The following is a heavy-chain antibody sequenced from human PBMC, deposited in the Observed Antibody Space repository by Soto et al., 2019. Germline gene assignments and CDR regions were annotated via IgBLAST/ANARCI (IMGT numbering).Heavy chain of an antibody. CDR3: ARRYVCCYGSGTGPYYYGMDV. J-gene: IGHJ6*02. V-gene: IGHV1-2*02. Sequence: ASVKVSCKASGYTFTGYYMHWVRQAPGQGLDWMGWINPNSGGTNYAQKFQGMVTMTRDTSISTAYMELSRLRSDDRAVYYCARRYVCCYGSGTGPYYYGMDVWGQGTTVTVSS. CDR1: GYTFTGYY. CDR2: INPNSGGT. D-gene: IGHD3-10*01.